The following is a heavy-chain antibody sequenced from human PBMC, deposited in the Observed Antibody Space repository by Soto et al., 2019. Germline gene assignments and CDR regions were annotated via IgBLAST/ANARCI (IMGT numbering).Heavy chain of an antibody. J-gene: IGHJ1*01. CDR1: GGTFSNYA. D-gene: IGHD3-22*01. Sequence: QVQLVQSGAEVKKPGSSVKVSCKASGGTFSNYALSWVRQAPGQGLEWMGDIIPIFGTTNNAQKFQGRVMITADEATSTAYMELNSLRSEDTAVYYCASHGEQDYYDTCGYGWGQGTLVTVSS. CDR3: ASHGEQDYYDTCGYG. V-gene: IGHV1-69*12. CDR2: IIPIFGTT.